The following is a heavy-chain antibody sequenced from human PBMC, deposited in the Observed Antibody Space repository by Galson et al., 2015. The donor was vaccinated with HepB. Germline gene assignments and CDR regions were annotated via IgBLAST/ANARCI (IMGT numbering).Heavy chain of an antibody. D-gene: IGHD5-24*01. CDR2: ISYDGSNK. J-gene: IGHJ4*02. CDR1: GFTFSHAW. Sequence: SLRLSCAASGFTFSHAWMSWVRQAPGKGLEWVAVISYDGSNKYYADSVKGRFTISRDNSKNTLYLQMNSLRAEDTAVYYCAKEMATITGYWGQGTLVTVSS. V-gene: IGHV3-30*18. CDR3: AKEMATITGY.